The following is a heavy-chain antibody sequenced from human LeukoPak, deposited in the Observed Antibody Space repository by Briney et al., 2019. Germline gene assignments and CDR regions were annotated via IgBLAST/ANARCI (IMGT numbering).Heavy chain of an antibody. V-gene: IGHV4-59*01. CDR3: ARVLRLTVGAFDI. Sequence: KPSETLSLTCTVSGGSISSYYWSWIRQPPGKGLEWIGYIYYSGSTNYNPSLKSRVTISVDTSKNQFSLKLSSVTAADTAVYYCARVLRLTVGAFDIWGQGTMVTVSS. CDR2: IYYSGST. CDR1: GGSISSYY. D-gene: IGHD4/OR15-4a*01. J-gene: IGHJ3*02.